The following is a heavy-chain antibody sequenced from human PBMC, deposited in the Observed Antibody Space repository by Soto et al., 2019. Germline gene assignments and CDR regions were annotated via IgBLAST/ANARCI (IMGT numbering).Heavy chain of an antibody. D-gene: IGHD1-26*01. CDR3: ARARISLVGEFNKYNMDA. V-gene: IGHV4-59*01. Sequence: SETLSLTCTVSGGSIGYYYWSWIRQPPRKALEWIGYIYDGGSNNYNPSLKSRVTISADTSKNQLSLKLTSVTAADTAVYYCARARISLVGEFNKYNMDAWGQGTTVTVSS. CDR1: GGSIGYYY. CDR2: IYDGGSN. J-gene: IGHJ6*02.